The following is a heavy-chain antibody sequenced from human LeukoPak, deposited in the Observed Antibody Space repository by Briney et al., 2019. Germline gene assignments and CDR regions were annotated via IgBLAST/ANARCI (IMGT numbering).Heavy chain of an antibody. CDR2: IYFSGSA. CDR3: AREDTYYFDY. V-gene: IGHV4-39*07. Sequence: PSETLSLTCNVSGDSISSRSYYWGWIRQPPGKGLEWIGSIYFSGSAHYNPSLKSRVTIFVDRSKNQFSLKLSSVTAADTAVYYCAREDTYYFDYWGQGTLVTVSS. J-gene: IGHJ4*02. CDR1: GDSISSRSYY.